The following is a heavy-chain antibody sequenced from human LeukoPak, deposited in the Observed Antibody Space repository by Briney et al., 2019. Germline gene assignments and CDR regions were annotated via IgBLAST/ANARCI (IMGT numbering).Heavy chain of an antibody. CDR2: INPSGGST. CDR3: ARRNGGYDFWSGDDWFDP. V-gene: IGHV1-46*01. Sequence: ASVKVSCKASGYTFTSYYMHWVRQAPGQGLEWMGIINPSGGSTSYAQKFQGRVTMTRDTSTSTVYMELSSLRSEDTAVYYCARRNGGYDFWSGDDWFDPWGQGTLVTVSS. CDR1: GYTFTSYY. J-gene: IGHJ5*02. D-gene: IGHD3-3*01.